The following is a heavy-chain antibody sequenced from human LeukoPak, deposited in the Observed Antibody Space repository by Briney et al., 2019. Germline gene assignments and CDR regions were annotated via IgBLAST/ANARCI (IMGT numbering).Heavy chain of an antibody. D-gene: IGHD3-10*01. J-gene: IGHJ6*03. CDR3: ARGRGSAYYYYYMDV. Sequence: PGGSLRLSCAASGFTFSDYTMNCVRQAPGKGLEWVSSISSGDTYIYYADSVKGRFTISSDNAENSLYLQMNSLRADDTAVYYCARGRGSAYYYYYMDVWGKGTTVTVSS. CDR2: ISSGDTYI. V-gene: IGHV3-21*01. CDR1: GFTFSDYT.